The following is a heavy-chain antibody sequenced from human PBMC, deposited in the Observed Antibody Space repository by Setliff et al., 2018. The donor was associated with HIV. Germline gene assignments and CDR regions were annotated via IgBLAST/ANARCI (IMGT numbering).Heavy chain of an antibody. CDR1: GGSFSGYY. Sequence: SETLSLTCAVYGGSFSGYYWSWIRQPPGEGLEWIGEINVGGSTTYHPSIKSRVTISVDTSKSQFSLRLTYVTAADTDPYYCARATGPTYYFDFWAQGTLVNV. V-gene: IGHV4-34*01. J-gene: IGHJ4*02. CDR3: ARATGPTYYFDF. CDR2: INVGGST.